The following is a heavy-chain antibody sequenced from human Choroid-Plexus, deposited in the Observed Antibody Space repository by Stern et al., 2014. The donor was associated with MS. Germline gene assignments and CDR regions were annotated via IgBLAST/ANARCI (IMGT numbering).Heavy chain of an antibody. CDR1: GYIFTGYY. CDR2: INPNTGGA. V-gene: IGHV1-2*02. J-gene: IGHJ6*02. CDR3: ARDQRGITIFGVVTDYYYLGMDV. Sequence: QLVESGAEVKKPGASVKVSCKTSGYIFTGYYIHWVRQAPGQGLEWMAWINPNTGGAKYAQKFQGRVTMSRDTSISTAYVELSSLTSDDTAVYYCARDQRGITIFGVVTDYYYLGMDVWGQGTTVTVSS. D-gene: IGHD3-3*01.